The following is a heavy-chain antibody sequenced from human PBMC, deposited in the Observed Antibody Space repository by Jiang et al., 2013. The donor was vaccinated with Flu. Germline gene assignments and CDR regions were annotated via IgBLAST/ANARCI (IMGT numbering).Heavy chain of an antibody. V-gene: IGHV4-39*01. J-gene: IGHJ3*02. CDR3: AMEQQLGGGGVAFDI. CDR2: LLYGGT. D-gene: IGHD6-13*01. CDR1: GGSISSSSYY. Sequence: GLVKPSETLSLTCIVSGGSISSSSYYWGWIRQPPGRDWNGLEYLLYGGTYYNPSLKSRVTISVDTSKNQFSLKLSSVTAADTAVYYCAMEQQLGGGGVAFDISGQGTMVTVSS.